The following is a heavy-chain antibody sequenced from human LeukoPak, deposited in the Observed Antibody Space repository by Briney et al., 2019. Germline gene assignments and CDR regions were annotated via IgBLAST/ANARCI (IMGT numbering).Heavy chain of an antibody. D-gene: IGHD3-22*01. CDR2: IYYSGST. CDR1: GGSISSYY. J-gene: IGHJ4*02. CDR3: ARTQLPGYYDSSGYYPYPLYYFDY. Sequence: SETLSLTCTVSGGSISSYYWSWIRQPPGKGLEWIGYIYYSGSTNYNPSLKSRVTISVDTSKNQFSLKLSSVTAADTAVYYCARTQLPGYYDSSGYYPYPLYYFDYWGQGTLVTVSS. V-gene: IGHV4-59*01.